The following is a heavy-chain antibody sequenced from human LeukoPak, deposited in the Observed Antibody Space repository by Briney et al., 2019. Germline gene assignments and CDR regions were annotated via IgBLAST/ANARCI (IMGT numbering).Heavy chain of an antibody. V-gene: IGHV3-33*01. CDR2: IWFDGSNK. D-gene: IGHD6-19*01. CDR3: ARDVVEGSGPLDLDY. Sequence: QPGRSLRLSCAASGFTFSSYGMHWVRQAPGKGLEWVAIIWFDGSNKYYSDSVKGRFTISRDNSKNTLYLQMNSLRAEDTAVYYCARDVVEGSGPLDLDYWGQGTLVTVSS. J-gene: IGHJ4*02. CDR1: GFTFSSYG.